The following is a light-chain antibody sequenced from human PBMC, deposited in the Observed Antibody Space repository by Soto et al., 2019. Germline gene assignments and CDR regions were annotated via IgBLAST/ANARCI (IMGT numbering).Light chain of an antibody. CDR2: DAS. J-gene: IGKJ1*01. Sequence: EIVLTQSPATLSLSPGERATLSCRASQSVSSYLAWYQQKPGQAPRLLIYDASNRGTGIPARFSGSGSGTDFTLTLSSLEPEDFAVYYCQQRSNWPWTFGQGTKVEVK. CDR3: QQRSNWPWT. V-gene: IGKV3-11*01. CDR1: QSVSSY.